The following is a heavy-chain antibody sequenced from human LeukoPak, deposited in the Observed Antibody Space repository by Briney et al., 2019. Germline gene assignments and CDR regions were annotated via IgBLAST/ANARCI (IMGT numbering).Heavy chain of an antibody. Sequence: GGSLRLSCAASGFTFSSYAMHWVRQAPGKGLEWVAVISYDGSNKYYADSVKGRFTISRDNSKNTLYLQMYSLRAEDTAVYYCANEIRPNDNWGQGTLVTVSS. CDR3: ANEIRPNDN. V-gene: IGHV3-30-3*02. CDR1: GFTFSSYA. CDR2: ISYDGSNK. D-gene: IGHD4-17*01. J-gene: IGHJ4*02.